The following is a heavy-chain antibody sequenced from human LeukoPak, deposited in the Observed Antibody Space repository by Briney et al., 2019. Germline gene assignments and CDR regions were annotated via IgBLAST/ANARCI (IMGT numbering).Heavy chain of an antibody. V-gene: IGHV3-30-3*01. CDR2: ISYDGSNK. Sequence: GRSLRLSCAASGFTFSSYAMHWVRQAPGKGLEWVAVISYDGSNKYYADSVKGRFTISRDNSKNTLYLQMNSLRAEDTAVYYCARVSRVGMDVWGQGTTVTVSS. CDR3: ARVSRVGMDV. CDR1: GFTFSSYA. J-gene: IGHJ6*02.